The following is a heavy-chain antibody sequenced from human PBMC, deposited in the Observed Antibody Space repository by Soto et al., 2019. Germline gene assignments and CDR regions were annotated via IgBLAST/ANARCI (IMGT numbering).Heavy chain of an antibody. CDR2: ITWNSGDK. Sequence: HPGGSLRLSCAASGFTFDDYAMHWVRQAPGKGLEWVSGITWNSGDKGYADSVKGRFTISRDNAKSSLFLQMNSLRVQDTAFYYCAKATMVRGATHLDYWGQGTLVTVSS. J-gene: IGHJ4*02. CDR1: GFTFDDYA. V-gene: IGHV3-9*01. CDR3: AKATMVRGATHLDY. D-gene: IGHD3-10*01.